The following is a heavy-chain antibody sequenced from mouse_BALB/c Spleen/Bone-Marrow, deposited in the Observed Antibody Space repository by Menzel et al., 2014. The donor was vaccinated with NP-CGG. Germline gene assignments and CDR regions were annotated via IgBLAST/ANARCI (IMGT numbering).Heavy chain of an antibody. J-gene: IGHJ2*01. CDR3: ARYYYGYYFGY. Sequence: EVKVVESGAELVKPGASVKLSCTASGFNIKDTYMHWVKQRPEQGLEWIGRIDPANGNTKYDPKFQGKATITADTSSNTAYLQLSSLTSGDTAVYYCARYYYGYYFGYWGQGTTLTVSS. CDR1: GFNIKDTY. V-gene: IGHV14-3*02. D-gene: IGHD1-2*01. CDR2: IDPANGNT.